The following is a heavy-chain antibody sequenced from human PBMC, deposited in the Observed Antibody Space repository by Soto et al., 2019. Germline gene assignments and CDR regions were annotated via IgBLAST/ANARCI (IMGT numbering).Heavy chain of an antibody. CDR2: VYWNDER. D-gene: IGHD3-22*01. CDR3: AHYDSSGYFSHFDS. CDR1: GFSLTTTGAG. V-gene: IGHV2-5*01. J-gene: IGHJ4*02. Sequence: QIALQESGPTVVKPTQTLTLTCTFSGFSLTTTGAGVGWIRHAPGKALEWLAMVYWNDERRYSPYLKSRLTITQDTSKNQVVLTMTYMDPVDTATYFCAHYDSSGYFSHFDSWGQGTLVTVSS.